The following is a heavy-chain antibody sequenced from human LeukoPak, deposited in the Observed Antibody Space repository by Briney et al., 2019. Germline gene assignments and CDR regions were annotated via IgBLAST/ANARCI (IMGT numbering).Heavy chain of an antibody. CDR2: IYTSGST. J-gene: IGHJ5*02. V-gene: IGHV4-4*09. D-gene: IGHD3-22*01. Sequence: SETLSLTCTVSGGSISGYYWSWIRQPPGKGLEWIGYIYTSGSTNYNPSLKSRVTISVDTSKNQFSLMLSSVTAADTAVYYCARHLHSGYYSPRFDPWGQGTLVTVSS. CDR1: GGSISGYY. CDR3: ARHLHSGYYSPRFDP.